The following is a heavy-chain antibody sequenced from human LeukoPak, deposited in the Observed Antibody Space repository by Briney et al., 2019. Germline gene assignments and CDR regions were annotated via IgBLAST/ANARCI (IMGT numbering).Heavy chain of an antibody. V-gene: IGHV3-21*01. Sequence: GRSLRLSCAASGFTFSSYSMNWVRQAPGKGLEWVSSISSSSSYIYYADSVKGRFTISRDNAKNSLYLQMNSLRAEDTAVYYCARGPERDCYNYDDAFDIWGQGTMVTVSS. D-gene: IGHD5-24*01. J-gene: IGHJ3*02. CDR3: ARGPERDCYNYDDAFDI. CDR1: GFTFSSYS. CDR2: ISSSSSYI.